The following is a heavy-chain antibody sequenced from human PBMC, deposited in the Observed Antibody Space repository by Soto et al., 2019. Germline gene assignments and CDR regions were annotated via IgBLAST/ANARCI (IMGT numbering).Heavy chain of an antibody. CDR2: ISSSSRNI. CDR1: GFTFSSYS. Sequence: EVQLVESGGGLVKPGGSLRLSCAASGFTFSSYSMNWVRQAPGKGLEWVSAISSSSRNIYYADSVKGRFTISRDNAKNSLYLQMNSLRAEDTAVYDCARVGGQLGPGFDHWGQGTLVTVSS. J-gene: IGHJ4*02. D-gene: IGHD6-6*01. CDR3: ARVGGQLGPGFDH. V-gene: IGHV3-21*01.